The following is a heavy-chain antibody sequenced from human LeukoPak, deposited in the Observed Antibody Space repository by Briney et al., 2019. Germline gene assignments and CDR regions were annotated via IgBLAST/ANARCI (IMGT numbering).Heavy chain of an antibody. V-gene: IGHV4-31*03. CDR2: IYYSGST. J-gene: IGHJ4*02. CDR1: GGSISSGGYY. CDR3: ARSDYGDYPLDY. Sequence: SETLSLTCTVSGGSISSGGYYWSWIRQHPGKGLEWIGYIYYSGSTYYNPSLKSRVTISVDTSKNQFSLKLSSVTAADTAAYYCARSDYGDYPLDYWGQGTLVTVSS. D-gene: IGHD4-17*01.